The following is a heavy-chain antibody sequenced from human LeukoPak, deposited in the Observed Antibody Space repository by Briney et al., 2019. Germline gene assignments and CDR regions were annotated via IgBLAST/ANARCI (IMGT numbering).Heavy chain of an antibody. D-gene: IGHD4-17*01. CDR2: IWYDGSNK. J-gene: IGHJ4*02. CDR1: GFTFSSYG. V-gene: IGHV3-33*01. CDR3: AREDYGDYGYFDY. Sequence: GGSLRLSCAASGFTFSSYGMHWVRQAPGKGLEWVAVIWYDGSNKYYADSVKGRLTISRDNSKNTLYLQMNSLRAEDTAVYYCAREDYGDYGYFDYWGQGTLVTVSS.